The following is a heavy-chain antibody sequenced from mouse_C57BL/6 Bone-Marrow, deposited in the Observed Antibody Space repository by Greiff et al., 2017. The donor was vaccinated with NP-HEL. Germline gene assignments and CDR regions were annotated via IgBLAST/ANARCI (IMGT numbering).Heavy chain of an antibody. Sequence: EVMLVESGGDLVKPGGSLKLSCAASGFTFSSYGMSWVRQTPDKRLEWVATISSGGSYTYYPDSVKGRFTISRDNAKNTLYLQMSSLKSEDTAMYYCARPGYGSSYSLDYWGQGTTLTVSS. J-gene: IGHJ2*01. D-gene: IGHD1-1*01. CDR2: ISSGGSYT. CDR3: ARPGYGSSYSLDY. V-gene: IGHV5-6*01. CDR1: GFTFSSYG.